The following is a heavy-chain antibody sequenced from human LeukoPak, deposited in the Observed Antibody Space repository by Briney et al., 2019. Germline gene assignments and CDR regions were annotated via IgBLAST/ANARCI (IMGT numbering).Heavy chain of an antibody. CDR2: IKQAGSEN. Sequence: GGSLRLSCAASGFIFSSYWMTWVRQAPGKGLEWVANIKQAGSENSYVDSVKGRFTVSRDNGNNSLYLQMNSLRVEDTAVYYCASESTAVTPGYWGQGTLVTVSS. CDR1: GFIFSSYW. V-gene: IGHV3-7*01. CDR3: ASESTAVTPGY. D-gene: IGHD4-23*01. J-gene: IGHJ4*02.